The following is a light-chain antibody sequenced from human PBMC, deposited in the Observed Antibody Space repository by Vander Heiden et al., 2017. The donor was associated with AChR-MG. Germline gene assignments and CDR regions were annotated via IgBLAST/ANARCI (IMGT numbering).Light chain of an antibody. Sequence: DIQMTQSPSSLSASIGDRVTISCRASQSISTSLSWYQQKPGKAPKLLVYGASSLQSGVPPRFSGSGSGTDFTLTLASLQPEDLGTYYCLQNYGAPLTFGGGTKVEVE. V-gene: IGKV1-39*01. CDR3: LQNYGAPLT. CDR2: GAS. J-gene: IGKJ4*01. CDR1: QSISTS.